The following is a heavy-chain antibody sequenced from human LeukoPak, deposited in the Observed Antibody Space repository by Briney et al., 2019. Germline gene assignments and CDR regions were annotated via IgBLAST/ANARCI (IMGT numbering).Heavy chain of an antibody. J-gene: IGHJ3*02. D-gene: IGHD2-8*01. CDR3: ARDRRRIRGQNGDGDAFDI. V-gene: IGHV3-53*01. CDR1: GFTFSSYD. CDR2: FYSDGRA. Sequence: GGSLRLSCAASGFTFSSYDMSWVRQAPGKGLEWVSIFYSDGRAFHAASVKGRFTMSRDNSKNTVDLQMNSLRAEDTAVYFCARDRRRIRGQNGDGDAFDIWGQGTRITVSS.